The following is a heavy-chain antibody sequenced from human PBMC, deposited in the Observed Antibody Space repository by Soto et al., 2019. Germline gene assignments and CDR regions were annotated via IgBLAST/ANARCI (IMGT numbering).Heavy chain of an antibody. CDR3: ARERVGSGYDPNLDY. D-gene: IGHD5-12*01. J-gene: IGHJ4*02. CDR2: INHSGST. CDR1: GGSFSGYY. V-gene: IGHV4-34*01. Sequence: SETLSLTCAVYGGSFSGYYWSWIRQPPGKGLEWIGEINHSGSTNYNPSLKSRVTISVDTSRNQFSLKLSSVTAADTAVYYCARERVGSGYDPNLDYWGQGTLVTSPQ.